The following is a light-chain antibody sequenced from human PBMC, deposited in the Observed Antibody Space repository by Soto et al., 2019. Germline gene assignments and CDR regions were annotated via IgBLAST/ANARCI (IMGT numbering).Light chain of an antibody. CDR2: GAS. J-gene: IGKJ4*01. CDR3: QQYDSSPLLT. Sequence: EIVLTQSPGTLSLSPGERATLSCRASQSVSSRYLAWYQQKPGQAPRLLIYGASSMATGIPDRFSGSRSGTDFTLTNSRLEPEDFAVYYCQQYDSSPLLTFGGGTKVEIK. CDR1: QSVSSRY. V-gene: IGKV3-20*01.